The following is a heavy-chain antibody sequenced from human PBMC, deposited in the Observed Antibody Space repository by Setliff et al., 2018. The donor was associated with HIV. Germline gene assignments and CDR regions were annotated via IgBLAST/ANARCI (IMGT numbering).Heavy chain of an antibody. V-gene: IGHV4-59*13. CDR1: GGSPNNYY. J-gene: IGHJ4*02. CDR2: VYNGGDT. D-gene: IGHD3-3*01. CDR3: ARATYTTLFGVLMGGGLQY. Sequence: SETLSLTCAVSGGSPNNYYLTWIRQPPGKGLEWIGSVYNGGDTNYNPSLKSRVSLSLDTSKTQFSLKLTSVTAADTAVYYCARATYTTLFGVLMGGGLQYWGPGTLVTVSS.